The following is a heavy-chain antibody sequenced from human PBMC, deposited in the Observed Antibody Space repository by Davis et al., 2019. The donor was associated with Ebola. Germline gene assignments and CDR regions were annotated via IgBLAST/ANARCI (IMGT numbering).Heavy chain of an antibody. D-gene: IGHD2-15*01. CDR3: ARPMVDSGTYYFDY. V-gene: IGHV4-39*01. Sequence: SETLSLTCTVSGGSISSSSYYWGWIRQPPGKGLEWIGSIYYSGSTYYNPSLKSRVTISVDTSKNQFSLKLSSVTAADTAVYYCARPMVDSGTYYFDYWGQGTLVTVSS. J-gene: IGHJ4*02. CDR2: IYYSGST. CDR1: GGSISSSSYY.